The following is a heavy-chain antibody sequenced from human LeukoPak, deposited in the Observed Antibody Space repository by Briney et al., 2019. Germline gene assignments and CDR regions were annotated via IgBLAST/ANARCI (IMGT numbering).Heavy chain of an antibody. CDR3: ARGRSPASLNGDYYMDV. Sequence: PSQTLSLTCTVSGGSISSGDYSWSWIRQPPGKGLEWMGYVYRSGSTNYNPSLKSRVTISVGTSKNQFSLKLSSVTAADTAVYYCARGRSPASLNGDYYMDVWGKGTTVTVSS. CDR2: VYRSGST. D-gene: IGHD3-16*02. J-gene: IGHJ6*03. CDR1: GGSISSGDYS. V-gene: IGHV4-30-2*01.